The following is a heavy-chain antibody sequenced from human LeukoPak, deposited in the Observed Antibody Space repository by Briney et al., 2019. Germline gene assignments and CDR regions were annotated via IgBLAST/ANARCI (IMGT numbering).Heavy chain of an antibody. CDR3: AREARYYDSSGYNWYFDL. CDR2: INHSGST. D-gene: IGHD3-22*01. J-gene: IGHJ2*01. Sequence: PSETLSLTCAVYGGSFSGYYWSLIRQPPGKGLEWIGEINHSGSTNYNPSLKSRVTISVDTSKNQFSLKLSSVTAADTAVYYCAREARYYDSSGYNWYFDLWGRGTLVTVSS. V-gene: IGHV4-34*01. CDR1: GGSFSGYY.